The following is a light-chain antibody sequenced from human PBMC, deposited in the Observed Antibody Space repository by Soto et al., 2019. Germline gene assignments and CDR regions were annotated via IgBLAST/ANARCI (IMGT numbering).Light chain of an antibody. Sequence: QSALTQPASVSGSPGQSITISCTGSSSSIGGGYDVHWYQQIPGRAPKLLIYANRNRPSGVPDRFSGSKSGTSASLAITGLQTEDEADYYCQSYDSRLSGREVFGGGTKLTVL. CDR2: ANR. V-gene: IGLV1-40*01. CDR1: SSSIGGGYD. CDR3: QSYDSRLSGREV. J-gene: IGLJ2*01.